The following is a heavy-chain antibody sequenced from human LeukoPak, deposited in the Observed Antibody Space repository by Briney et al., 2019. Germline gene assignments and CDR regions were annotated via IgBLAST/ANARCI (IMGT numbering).Heavy chain of an antibody. Sequence: GGSLGLSCAASGFTFSSYWMSWVRQAPGKGLEWVANIKQDGSEKYYVDSVKGRFTISRDNAKNSLYLQMNSLRAEDTAVYYCARDSSGYSSSWYRDYFDYWGQGTLVTVSS. CDR1: GFTFSSYW. CDR3: ARDSSGYSSSWYRDYFDY. CDR2: IKQDGSEK. D-gene: IGHD6-13*01. V-gene: IGHV3-7*01. J-gene: IGHJ4*02.